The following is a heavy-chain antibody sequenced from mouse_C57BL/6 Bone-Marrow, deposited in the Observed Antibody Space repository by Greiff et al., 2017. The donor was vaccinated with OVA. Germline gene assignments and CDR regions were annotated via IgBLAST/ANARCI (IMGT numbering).Heavy chain of an antibody. CDR2: ISSGGDYI. V-gene: IGHV5-9-1*02. D-gene: IGHD1-1*01. CDR1: GFTFSSYA. Sequence: EVQRVESGEGLVKPGGSLKLSCAASGFTFSSYAMSWVRQTPEKRLEWVAYISSGGDYIYYADTVKGRFTISRDNARNTLYLQVSSLKSEDTAMYYCTRGCGSSPIFDYWGQGTTLTVSS. CDR3: TRGCGSSPIFDY. J-gene: IGHJ2*01.